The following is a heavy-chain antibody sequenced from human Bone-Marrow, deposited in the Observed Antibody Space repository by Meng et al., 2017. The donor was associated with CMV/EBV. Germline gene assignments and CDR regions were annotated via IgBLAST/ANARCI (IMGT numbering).Heavy chain of an antibody. CDR1: GFTFSSYW. J-gene: IGHJ4*02. CDR3: AKVGFQLLSFDY. V-gene: IGHV3-74*01. D-gene: IGHD2-2*01. CDR2: INSDGSST. Sequence: GGSLRLSCAASGFTFSSYWMHWVRQAPGKGLVWVSRINSDGSSTSYADSVKGRFTISRDNSKNTLYLQMSSLRAEDTAVYSCAKVGFQLLSFDYWGQGTLVTVSS.